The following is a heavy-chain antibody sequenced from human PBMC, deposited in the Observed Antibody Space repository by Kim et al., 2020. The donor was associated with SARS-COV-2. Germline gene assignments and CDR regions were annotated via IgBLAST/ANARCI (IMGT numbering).Heavy chain of an antibody. D-gene: IGHD3-3*01. J-gene: IGHJ6*03. V-gene: IGHV3-30*07. CDR3: ARDAYYDFWSGPGHYMDV. Sequence: SRFTISRDNSKSTRYLQMNSLRAEDTAVYYCARDAYYDFWSGPGHYMDVWGKGTTVTVSS.